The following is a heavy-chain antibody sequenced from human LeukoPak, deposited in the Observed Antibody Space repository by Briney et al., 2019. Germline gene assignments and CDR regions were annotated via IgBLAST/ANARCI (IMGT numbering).Heavy chain of an antibody. D-gene: IGHD3-10*01. CDR1: GYTFTSYD. CDR2: MNPNSGNT. CDR3: ARGTFGELLLDY. J-gene: IGHJ4*02. Sequence: ASVKVSCKASGYTFTSYDINWVRRATGQGLEWMGWMNPNSGNTGYAQKFQGRVTMTRNTSISTAYMELSSLRSEDTAVYYCARGTFGELLLDYWGQGTLVTVSS. V-gene: IGHV1-8*01.